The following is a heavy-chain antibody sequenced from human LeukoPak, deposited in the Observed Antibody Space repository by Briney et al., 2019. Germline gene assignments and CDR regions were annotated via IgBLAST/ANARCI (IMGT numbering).Heavy chain of an antibody. CDR1: GFTFSNYA. D-gene: IGHD3-22*01. CDR2: ISYDGGNK. Sequence: LPGRSLRLSCAASGFTFSNYAMHWVRQAPGKGLGWVALISYDGGNKYYADSVKGRFTISRDNSKNTLYLPMNSLRPEDTAVFYCARDPGNYHDSSGSGNWYFDLWGRGTLVTVSS. CDR3: ARDPGNYHDSSGSGNWYFDL. J-gene: IGHJ2*01. V-gene: IGHV3-30*04.